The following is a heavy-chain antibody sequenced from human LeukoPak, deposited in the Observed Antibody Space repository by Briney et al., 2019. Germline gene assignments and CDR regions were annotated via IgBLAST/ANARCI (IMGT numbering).Heavy chain of an antibody. J-gene: IGHJ5*02. CDR1: GGSISSYY. D-gene: IGHD1-14*01. CDR3: ARVYGDWFDP. Sequence: SENLSLTCTVSGGSISSYYWSWIRQPPGKGLEWIGYIYYSGSTNYNPSLKSRVTISVDTSKNQFSLKLSSVTAADTAVYYCARVYGDWFDPWGQGTLVTVSS. V-gene: IGHV4-59*01. CDR2: IYYSGST.